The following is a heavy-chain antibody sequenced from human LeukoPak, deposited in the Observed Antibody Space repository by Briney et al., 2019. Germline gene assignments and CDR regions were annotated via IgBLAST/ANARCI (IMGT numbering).Heavy chain of an antibody. Sequence: GRSLRLSCAASGFTFSSYAMHWVRQAPGKGLEWVAVISYDGSNKYYADSVKGRFTISRDNSKNTLYLQMNSLRAEDTAVYYCAKYIVGNSDSYWGQGTLVTVSS. J-gene: IGHJ4*02. CDR1: GFTFSSYA. CDR2: ISYDGSNK. CDR3: AKYIVGNSDSY. D-gene: IGHD1-26*01. V-gene: IGHV3-30-3*02.